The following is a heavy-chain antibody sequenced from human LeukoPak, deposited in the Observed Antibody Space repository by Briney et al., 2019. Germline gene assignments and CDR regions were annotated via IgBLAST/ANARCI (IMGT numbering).Heavy chain of an antibody. CDR1: GFTFGDYA. CDR2: IRSKANGGAT. V-gene: IGHV3-49*03. D-gene: IGHD3/OR15-3a*01. CDR3: TRNKWAGYYMYYFDY. J-gene: IGHJ4*02. Sequence: GGSLRLSCTASGFTFGDYAMSWSRQAPGKGLEWVGFIRSKANGGATEYAASVKGRITISRDDSKSIAYLQMNSPKTEDTAVYYCTRNKWAGYYMYYFDYWGQGTLVTVSS.